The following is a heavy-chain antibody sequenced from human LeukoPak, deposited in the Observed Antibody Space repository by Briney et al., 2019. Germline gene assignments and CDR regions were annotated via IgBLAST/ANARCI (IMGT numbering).Heavy chain of an antibody. V-gene: IGHV4-34*01. CDR1: GGSFSGYY. Sequence: SETLSLTCAVYGGSFSGYYWSWIRQPPGKGLEWIGEINHSGSTNYNPSLKSRVTISVDTSKNQFSLKLSSVTAADTAVYYCARRQRYCSSTSCYAQHRSGAFDIWGQGTMVTVSS. D-gene: IGHD2-2*01. CDR3: ARRQRYCSSTSCYAQHRSGAFDI. J-gene: IGHJ3*02. CDR2: INHSGST.